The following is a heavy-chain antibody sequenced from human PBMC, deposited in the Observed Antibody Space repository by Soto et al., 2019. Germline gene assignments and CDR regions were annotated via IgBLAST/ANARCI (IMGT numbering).Heavy chain of an antibody. Sequence: QITLKESGPTLVRPAQTRTLTCDFSGFALSTYHMGVACIRQPPGKALEWLSLLYWDDDKRYSPSLTDRLAISKDTSNNQVVLTITNIDPGDSATYFCAHAGDYALLTFDHWGPATLVTVS. CDR2: LYWDDDK. J-gene: IGHJ4*01. D-gene: IGHD4-17*01. V-gene: IGHV2-5*02. CDR1: GFALSTYHMG. CDR3: AHAGDYALLTFDH.